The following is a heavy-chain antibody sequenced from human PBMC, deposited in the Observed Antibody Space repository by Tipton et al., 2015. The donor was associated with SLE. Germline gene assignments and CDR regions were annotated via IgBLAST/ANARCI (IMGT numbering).Heavy chain of an antibody. D-gene: IGHD1-14*01. Sequence: TLSLTCAVYGGSFSGYNWNWIRQSPGKGLEWIGYVNTRGSTTYNPPHQGRVTISVDTSEKQVSLRLNSVTAADTAVYYCARGKTRVEYWGQGTLVTVSS. CDR3: ARGKTRVEY. V-gene: IGHV4-4*08. CDR1: GGSFSGYN. J-gene: IGHJ4*02. CDR2: VNTRGST.